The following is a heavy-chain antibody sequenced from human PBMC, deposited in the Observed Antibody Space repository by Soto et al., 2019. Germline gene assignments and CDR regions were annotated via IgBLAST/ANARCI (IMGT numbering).Heavy chain of an antibody. CDR3: ARDAWYYDSSGP. CDR1: GGTFGIYA. V-gene: IGHV1-69*13. D-gene: IGHD3-22*01. CDR2: IIPIFGTA. J-gene: IGHJ5*02. Sequence: SVQVSCKASGGTFGIYAISWVRQAPGQGLEWMGGIIPIFGTANYAQKFQGRVTITADESTSTAYMELSSLRSEDTAVYYCARDAWYYDSSGPWGQGTLVTVSS.